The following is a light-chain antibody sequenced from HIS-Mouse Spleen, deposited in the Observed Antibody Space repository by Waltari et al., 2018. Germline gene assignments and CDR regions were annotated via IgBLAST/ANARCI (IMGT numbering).Light chain of an antibody. J-gene: IGLJ2*01. V-gene: IGLV3-10*01. CDR2: EDS. CDR1: ALPNKY. CDR3: YSTDSSGNHRV. Sequence: YELTQPPSVSVSPGQTARITCSGAALPNKYAYCYQQKSGQAPVLVIYEDSKRPSGIPERFSGSSSGTMATLTISGAQVEDEADYYCYSTDSSGNHRVFGGGTKLTVL.